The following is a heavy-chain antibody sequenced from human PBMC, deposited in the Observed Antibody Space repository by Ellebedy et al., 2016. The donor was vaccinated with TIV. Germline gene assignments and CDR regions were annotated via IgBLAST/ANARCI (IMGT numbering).Heavy chain of an antibody. CDR1: GGSISSYY. J-gene: IGHJ4*02. CDR2: IYYSGSN. V-gene: IGHV4-59*01. Sequence: MPSETLSLTCTVSGGSISSYYWSWIRQPPGKGLEWIGYIYYSGSNNYNPSLKSRVTISVDTSKNQFSLKLSSVTAADTAVYYFARGLMGYDSSGYYYRFNFDYWGQGTLVTVSS. CDR3: ARGLMGYDSSGYYYRFNFDY. D-gene: IGHD3-22*01.